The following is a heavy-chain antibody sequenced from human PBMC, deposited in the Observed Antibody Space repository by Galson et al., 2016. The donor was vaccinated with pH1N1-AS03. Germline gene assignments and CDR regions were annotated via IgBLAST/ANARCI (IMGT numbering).Heavy chain of an antibody. V-gene: IGHV4-59*08. CDR2: IYYSGHT. CDR1: GGSISTHY. D-gene: IGHD6-19*01. J-gene: IGHJ5*02. CDR3: ARSPRTIAVAGTFPSRFDP. Sequence: LTCTVSGGSISTHYWNWIRQSPGKGLEWIGYIYYSGHTEYNPSLKSRVTISEDTSKNQFSLRLSSVTAADTALYYCARSPRTIAVAGTFPSRFDPWGQGMLVTVSS.